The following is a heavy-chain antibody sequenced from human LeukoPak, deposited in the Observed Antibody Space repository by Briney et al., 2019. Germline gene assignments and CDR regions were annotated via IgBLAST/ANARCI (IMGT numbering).Heavy chain of an antibody. CDR3: ARGRRVTSGWYGGTHWYFDL. CDR2: IDNSGSA. V-gene: IGHV4-61*01. CDR1: GGSVSSSSSY. Sequence: SETLSLTCTVSGGSVSSSSSYWSWIRQPPGKELEWIGYIDNSGSANHNPSLKSRVTISVDTSKNQFSLKLSSVTAADTAVYYCARGRRVTSGWYGGTHWYFDLWGRGTLVTVSS. D-gene: IGHD6-19*01. J-gene: IGHJ2*01.